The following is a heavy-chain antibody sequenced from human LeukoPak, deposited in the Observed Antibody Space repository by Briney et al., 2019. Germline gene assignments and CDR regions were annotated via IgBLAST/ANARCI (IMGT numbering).Heavy chain of an antibody. V-gene: IGHV3-48*03. CDR3: AREQWELGDWFDP. Sequence: GGSLRLSCAASGFTFSSYEMNWVRQAPGKGLEWVSYISSSGSTIYYADSVMGRFTISRDNAKNSLYLQMNSLRAEDTAVYYCAREQWELGDWFDPWGQGTLVTVSS. CDR2: ISSSGSTI. D-gene: IGHD1-26*01. CDR1: GFTFSSYE. J-gene: IGHJ5*02.